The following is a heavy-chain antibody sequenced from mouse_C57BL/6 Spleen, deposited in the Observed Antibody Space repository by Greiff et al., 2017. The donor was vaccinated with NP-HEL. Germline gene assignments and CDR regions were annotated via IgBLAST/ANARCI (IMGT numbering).Heavy chain of an antibody. CDR1: GFTFSSYA. Sequence: EVKLVESGGGLVKPGGSLKLSCAASGFTFSSYAMSWVRQTPEKRLEWVATISDGGSYTYYPDNVKGRFTISRDNAKNNLYLQMSHLKSEDTAMYYCARYPDFDYWGQGTTLTVSS. CDR2: ISDGGSYT. J-gene: IGHJ2*01. V-gene: IGHV5-4*03. CDR3: ARYPDFDY.